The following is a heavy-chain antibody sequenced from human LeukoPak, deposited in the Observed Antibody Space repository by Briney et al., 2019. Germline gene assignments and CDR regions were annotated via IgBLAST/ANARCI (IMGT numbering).Heavy chain of an antibody. CDR2: INAGNGNT. J-gene: IGHJ6*02. D-gene: IGHD1-14*01. Sequence: ASVTVSCKASGYTFTSYAMHWVRQAPGQGLEWMGWINAGNGNTKYSQKLQGRVTITRDTSASTAYMELSSLRSEDTAVYYCARDSENKVWYTYYYYYGMDVWGQGTTVTVSS. CDR3: ARDSENKVWYTYYYYYGMDV. CDR1: GYTFTSYA. V-gene: IGHV1-3*01.